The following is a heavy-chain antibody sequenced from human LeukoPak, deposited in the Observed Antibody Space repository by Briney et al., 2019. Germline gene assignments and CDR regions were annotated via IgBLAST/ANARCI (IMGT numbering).Heavy chain of an antibody. Sequence: PSETLSLTCTVSGGSLSSSYWSWIRQPPGRGLEWIGYIYYSGSTNYNPSLKSRVTMSVDPSQNQFSLQVSSVTAADTAVYFCAREVAVAGKKLVDPWGQGILVTVSS. V-gene: IGHV4-59*01. D-gene: IGHD6-19*01. CDR1: GGSLSSSY. J-gene: IGHJ5*02. CDR2: IYYSGST. CDR3: AREVAVAGKKLVDP.